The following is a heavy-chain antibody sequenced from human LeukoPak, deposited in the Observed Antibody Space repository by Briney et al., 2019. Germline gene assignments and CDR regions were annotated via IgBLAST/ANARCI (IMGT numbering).Heavy chain of an antibody. CDR2: XXYDGSNK. D-gene: IGHD2-2*01. V-gene: IGHV3-33*01. CDR1: GFTFSSYG. J-gene: IGHJ5*02. Sequence: GGSLRLSCAASGFTFSSYGMHWVRQAPGKGLXXXXXXXYDGSNKYYADSVKGRFTISRDNSKNTLYLQMNSLRAEDTAVYYCARDAGVVPAAMWENWFDPWGQGTLVTVSS. CDR3: ARDAGVVPAAMWENWFDP.